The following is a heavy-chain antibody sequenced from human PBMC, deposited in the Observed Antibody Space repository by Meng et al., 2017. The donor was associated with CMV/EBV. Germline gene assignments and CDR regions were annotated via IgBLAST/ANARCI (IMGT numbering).Heavy chain of an antibody. CDR2: VNSNNDAT. CDR3: VRSSGWSLFDY. Sequence: QGQPLQPWAEMKSPASPVKVSSTTSGCTVSDYYIHWVRQAPGQGLEWMGWVNSNNDATNYARKFQGRVSMTRDTSISTAHMELSRLMSDDTAVYYCVRSSGWSLFDYWGQGTLVTVSS. CDR1: GCTVSDYY. V-gene: IGHV1-2*02. D-gene: IGHD6-19*01. J-gene: IGHJ4*02.